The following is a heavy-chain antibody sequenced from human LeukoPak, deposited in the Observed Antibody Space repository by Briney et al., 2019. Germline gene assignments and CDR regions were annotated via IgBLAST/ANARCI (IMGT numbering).Heavy chain of an antibody. Sequence: PSETLSHTCAVSGYSISSGYYWGWIRQPPGKGLEWIGSIYHSGSTYYNPSLKSRVTISVDTSKNQFSLKLSSVTAAQTPVYYCARHLLNYYGSGSYLAYCGQGSLVTVSS. CDR3: ARHLLNYYGSGSYLAY. V-gene: IGHV4-38-2*01. CDR2: IYHSGST. D-gene: IGHD3-10*01. J-gene: IGHJ4*02. CDR1: GYSISSGYY.